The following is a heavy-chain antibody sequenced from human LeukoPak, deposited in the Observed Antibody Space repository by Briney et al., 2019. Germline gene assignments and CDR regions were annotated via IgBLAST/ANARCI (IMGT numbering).Heavy chain of an antibody. J-gene: IGHJ4*02. D-gene: IGHD7-27*01. Sequence: GGSLRLSCAASGFTFSNSWMSWVRQAPGKGLEWVATIKPDGSAQYYVDSVKGRFTISRDNAKNSLYLQMNSLRAEDTAVYYCARSQTGGRGDYWGQGTLVTVSS. CDR1: GFTFSNSW. V-gene: IGHV3-7*01. CDR2: IKPDGSAQ. CDR3: ARSQTGGRGDY.